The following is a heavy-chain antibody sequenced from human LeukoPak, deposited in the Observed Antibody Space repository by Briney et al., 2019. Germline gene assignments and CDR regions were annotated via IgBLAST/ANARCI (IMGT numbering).Heavy chain of an antibody. Sequence: PGGSLRLSCAGSGFTFSSNAMNRVRQAPGKGLEWVSGISGSGASTYYADSVKGRFSISRDDSKNTLYLQMNSLRAEDTAVYYCAKSPDVAGTGRFDYWGQGTPVTVSS. V-gene: IGHV3-23*01. CDR3: AKSPDVAGTGRFDY. CDR1: GFTFSSNA. D-gene: IGHD6-19*01. CDR2: ISGSGAST. J-gene: IGHJ4*02.